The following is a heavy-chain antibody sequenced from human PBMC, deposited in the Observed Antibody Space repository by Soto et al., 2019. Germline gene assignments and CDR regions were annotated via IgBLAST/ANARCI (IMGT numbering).Heavy chain of an antibody. CDR3: ARSVGRQWLVLGSFDY. V-gene: IGHV4-59*01. J-gene: IGHJ4*02. D-gene: IGHD6-19*01. CDR2: IYYSGST. CDR1: GGSISSYY. Sequence: QVQLQESGPGLVKPSETLSLTCTVSGGSISSYYWSWIRQPPGKGLEWIGYIYYSGSTNYNPSLKSRVTISVDTSKNQYSLKLSSVPAADTAVYYCARSVGRQWLVLGSFDYWGQGTLVTVSS.